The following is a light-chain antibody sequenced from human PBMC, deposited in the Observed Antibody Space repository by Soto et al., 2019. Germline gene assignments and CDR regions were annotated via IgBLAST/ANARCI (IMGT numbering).Light chain of an antibody. CDR1: QSVSNS. CDR2: DVS. V-gene: IGKV3-20*01. Sequence: EIVLTQSPATLSLSPGERATLSCWASQSVSNSLAWYQQRPGQSPRLLIYDVSTRATGIPARFGGSGSGTDFTLTISRLEPEDFAVYYCQQYGSSPRTFGQGTKVEI. J-gene: IGKJ1*01. CDR3: QQYGSSPRT.